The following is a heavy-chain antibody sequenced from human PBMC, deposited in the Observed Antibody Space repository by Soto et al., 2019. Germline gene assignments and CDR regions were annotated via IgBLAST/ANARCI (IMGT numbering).Heavy chain of an antibody. V-gene: IGHV6-1*01. CDR1: GDSVSSNSAA. D-gene: IGHD1-26*01. CDR3: AREGIVGAGYYYNGMDV. CDR2: TYYRAKWYN. J-gene: IGHJ6*02. Sequence: PSQTLELTCAIPGDSVSSNSAAWNWFRHSASRGLEWLGRTYYRAKWYNDYAVSVKSRITINPNTSKNQFSLQLNSVTPVDTAVYYCAREGIVGAGYYYNGMDVWGQGTTVTVSS.